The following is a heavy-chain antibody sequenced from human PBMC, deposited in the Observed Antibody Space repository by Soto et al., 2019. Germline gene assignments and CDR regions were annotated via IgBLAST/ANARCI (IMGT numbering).Heavy chain of an antibody. J-gene: IGHJ5*02. CDR1: GYTFTDCY. Sequence: GASVKVSCKASGYTFTDCYIHWVRQAPGQGLEWMGWINPNSGGTHYAQKFQDWVTMSRDTSISTAYMELSSLRSDDTAVYYCARDPAIAAAGRWFDPWGHGTLVNVSS. CDR3: ARDPAIAAAGRWFDP. CDR2: INPNSGGT. V-gene: IGHV1-2*04. D-gene: IGHD6-13*01.